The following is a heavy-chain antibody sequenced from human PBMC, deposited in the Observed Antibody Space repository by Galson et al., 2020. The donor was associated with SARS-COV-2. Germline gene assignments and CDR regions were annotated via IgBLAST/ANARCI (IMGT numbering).Heavy chain of an antibody. J-gene: IGHJ5*02. CDR3: ATQRAVRFLEWLLSPGWFDP. CDR2: IYYSGST. CDR1: GGSISSSSYY. Sequence: SETLSLTCTVSGGSISSSSYYWGWIRQPPGKALEWIGNIYYSGSTYYNPSLKSRVTISVDTSKNQFSLKLSSVTAADTAVYYCATQRAVRFLEWLLSPGWFDPWGQGTLVTVSS. V-gene: IGHV4-39*07. D-gene: IGHD3-3*01.